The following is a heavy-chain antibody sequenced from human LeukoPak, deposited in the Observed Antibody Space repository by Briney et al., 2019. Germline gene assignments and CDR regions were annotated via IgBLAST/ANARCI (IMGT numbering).Heavy chain of an antibody. V-gene: IGHV3-30*04. D-gene: IGHD6-19*01. CDR2: ISYDGSNK. CDR3: ASGRVAVASSSLDY. CDR1: GFTFSSYA. Sequence: GGSLRHSCAASGFTFSSYAMHWVRQAPGKGLEWVAVISYDGSNKYYADSVKGRFTISRDNSKNTLYLQMNSLRAEDTAVYYCASGRVAVASSSLDYWGQGTLVTVSS. J-gene: IGHJ4*02.